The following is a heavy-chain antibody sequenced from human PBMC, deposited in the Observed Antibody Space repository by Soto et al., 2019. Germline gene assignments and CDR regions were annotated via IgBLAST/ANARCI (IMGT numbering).Heavy chain of an antibody. CDR1: GFTFSSYA. V-gene: IGHV3-30-3*01. Sequence: PGGSLRLSCAASGFTFSSYAMHWVRQAPGKGLEWVAVISYDGSNKYYADSVKGRFTISRDNSKNTLYLQMNSLRAEDTAVYYCARSYYYDSSGYLRAFDIWGQGTMVTVSS. J-gene: IGHJ3*02. CDR3: ARSYYYDSSGYLRAFDI. CDR2: ISYDGSNK. D-gene: IGHD3-22*01.